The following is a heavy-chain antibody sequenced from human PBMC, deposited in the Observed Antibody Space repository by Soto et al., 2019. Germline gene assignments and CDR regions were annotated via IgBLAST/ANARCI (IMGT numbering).Heavy chain of an antibody. Sequence: PGGSLRLSCTASGFTFGDYAMSWVRQAPGKGLEWVGFIRSKAYGGTTEYAASVKGRFTISRDDSKSIAYLQMNSLKTEDTAVYYCTSRIAVAGTGHLDPWGQGTLVTVSS. CDR1: GFTFGDYA. CDR2: IRSKAYGGTT. CDR3: TSRIAVAGTGHLDP. V-gene: IGHV3-49*04. D-gene: IGHD6-19*01. J-gene: IGHJ5*02.